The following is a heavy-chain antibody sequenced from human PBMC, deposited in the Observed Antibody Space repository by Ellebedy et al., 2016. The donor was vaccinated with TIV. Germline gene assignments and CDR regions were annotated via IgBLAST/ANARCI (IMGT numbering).Heavy chain of an antibody. CDR2: IYYSGSA. V-gene: IGHV4-39*07. CDR3: ARDDGDSGGKLDS. CDR1: GGSISNSDYY. D-gene: IGHD4-23*01. Sequence: MPSETLSLTCTVSGGSISNSDYYWNWIRQSPGRGLAWIGSIYYSGSAYYNPSLKSRVTVSVDTSKNQFSLNLSSVTAADTAVYYCARDDGDSGGKLDSWGQGALVTVSS. J-gene: IGHJ4*02.